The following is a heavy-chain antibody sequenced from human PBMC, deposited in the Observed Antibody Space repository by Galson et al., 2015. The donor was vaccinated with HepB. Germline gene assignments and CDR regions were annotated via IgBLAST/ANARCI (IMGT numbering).Heavy chain of an antibody. CDR3: AKDIGEDYGDDSWGNYYYGMDV. V-gene: IGHV3-9*01. Sequence: SLRLSCAVSGFDFDDYAMHWVRQAPGKGLEWVSGISWNGGSIGYADSVKGRFTISRDNDKNSLFLQMNSLRAEDTALYYCAKDIGEDYGDDSWGNYYYGMDVWGQGTTVIVSS. CDR2: ISWNGGSI. D-gene: IGHD4-23*01. CDR1: GFDFDDYA. J-gene: IGHJ6*02.